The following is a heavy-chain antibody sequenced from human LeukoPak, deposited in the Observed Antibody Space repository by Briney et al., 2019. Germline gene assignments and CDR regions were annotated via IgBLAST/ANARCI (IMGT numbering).Heavy chain of an antibody. CDR3: ARANPGSGDAFDI. CDR1: GFTFSSYW. J-gene: IGHJ3*02. CDR2: IKQDGSEK. V-gene: IGHV3-7*03. D-gene: IGHD2-15*01. Sequence: GGSLRLSCAASGFTFSSYWMSWVRQAPGKGLEWVANIKQDGSEKYYVDSVKGRFTISRDNAKNSLYLQMNSLRAEDTAVYYCARANPGSGDAFDIWGQGTMVTVSS.